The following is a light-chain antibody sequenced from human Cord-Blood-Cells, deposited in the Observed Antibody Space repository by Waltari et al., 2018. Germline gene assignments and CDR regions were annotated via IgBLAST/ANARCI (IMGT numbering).Light chain of an antibody. Sequence: EIVLTQSPATLPLSPGERSTPSCRASQSVSSYLAWYQQKPGQAPRLLIYDASNRATGIPARCSGSGSGTDFTLTISSLEPEDFAVYYCQQRSNWYTFGQGTKLEIK. CDR3: QQRSNWYT. CDR1: QSVSSY. V-gene: IGKV3-11*01. CDR2: DAS. J-gene: IGKJ2*01.